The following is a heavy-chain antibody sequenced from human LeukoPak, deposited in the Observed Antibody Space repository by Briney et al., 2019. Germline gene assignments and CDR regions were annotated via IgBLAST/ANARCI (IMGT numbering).Heavy chain of an antibody. Sequence: GGSLRLSCAASGFTFSSYDKSWVRQAPGKGLQWVSAVSSGGDRTYYADSVKGRFSISRDNSKNTLYLQMNSLSADDTAVYYCASGGGYCSTTSCDIIYYSGDGDPVTVSS. CDR2: VSSGGDRT. CDR1: GFTFSSYD. V-gene: IGHV3-23*01. D-gene: IGHD2-2*01. J-gene: IGHJ4*03. CDR3: ASGGGYCSTTSCDIIYY.